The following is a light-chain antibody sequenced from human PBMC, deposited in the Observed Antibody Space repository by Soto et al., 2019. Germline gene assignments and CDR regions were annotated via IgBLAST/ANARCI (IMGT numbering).Light chain of an antibody. CDR1: QSISSW. Sequence: DIQMTQSPCTLSASVGDRVTITCRASQSISSWLAWYQQKPGKAPKLLIYDASSLESGVPSRFSGSGSGTEFTLSISSLQPDDFATYYCQQYNSYPGTFGQGTKVEIK. V-gene: IGKV1-5*01. CDR3: QQYNSYPGT. CDR2: DAS. J-gene: IGKJ1*01.